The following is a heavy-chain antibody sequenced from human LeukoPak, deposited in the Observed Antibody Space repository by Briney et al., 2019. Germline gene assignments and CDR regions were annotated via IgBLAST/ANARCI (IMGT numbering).Heavy chain of an antibody. J-gene: IGHJ4*02. CDR3: AKDERRITIFGVASNY. D-gene: IGHD3-3*01. Sequence: GGSLRLSCVASGFTFSSYAMSWVRQAPGKGLEWVSVVSGGGHNTYYADSVKGRFTISRDNSKNTLYLQMNSLRAEDTAVYYCAKDERRITIFGVASNYWGQGTLVTVSA. CDR2: VSGGGHNT. CDR1: GFTFSSYA. V-gene: IGHV3-23*01.